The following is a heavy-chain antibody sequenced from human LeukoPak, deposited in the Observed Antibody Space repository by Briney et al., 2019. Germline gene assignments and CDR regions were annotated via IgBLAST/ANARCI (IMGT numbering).Heavy chain of an antibody. CDR1: EISFSSYG. CDR3: ARDLTVAPAPVRYNWFDP. CDR2: ISGSGGST. D-gene: IGHD4-23*01. V-gene: IGHV3-21*01. J-gene: IGHJ5*02. Sequence: GGSLRLSCAVSEISFSSYGMHWVRQAPGKGLEWVSAISGSGGSTYYADSVKGRFTISRDNAKNSLYLQMNSLRAEDTAVYYCARDLTVAPAPVRYNWFDPWGQGTLVTVSS.